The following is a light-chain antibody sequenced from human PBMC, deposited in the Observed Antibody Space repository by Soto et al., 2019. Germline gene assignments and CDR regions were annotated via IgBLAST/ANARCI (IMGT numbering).Light chain of an antibody. V-gene: IGLV1-47*02. Sequence: QSVLTQPPSASGTPGQRVTISCSGSRSNIGSNYVYWYQRLPGTAPKLLIHSNSQRPSGVPDRFSGSKSGTSASLAITGLRSDDEADYYCATWDDDLYTPIIGGGTKLTVL. CDR3: ATWDDDLYTPI. CDR1: RSNIGSNY. CDR2: SNS. J-gene: IGLJ2*01.